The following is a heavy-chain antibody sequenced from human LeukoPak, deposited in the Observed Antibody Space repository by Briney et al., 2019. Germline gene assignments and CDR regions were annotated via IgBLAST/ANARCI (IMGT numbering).Heavy chain of an antibody. CDR1: GGSISSGSYY. V-gene: IGHV4-61*02. D-gene: IGHD3-22*01. CDR2: IYTSGST. J-gene: IGHJ4*02. Sequence: NPSETLSLTCTVSGGSISSGSYYWSWIRQPAGKGLEWIGRIYTSGSTNYNPSLKSRVTMSVDTSKNQFSLKLSSVTAADTAVYYCARDKRSGYHQYYFDYWGQGTLVTVSS. CDR3: ARDKRSGYHQYYFDY.